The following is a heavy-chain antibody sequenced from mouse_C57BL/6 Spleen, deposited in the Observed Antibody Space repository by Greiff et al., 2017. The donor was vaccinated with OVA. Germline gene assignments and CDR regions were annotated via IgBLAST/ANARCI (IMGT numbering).Heavy chain of an antibody. D-gene: IGHD1-1*01. Sequence: LVESGAELVRPGASVTLSCKASGYTFTDYEMHWVKQTPVHGLEWIGAIDPATGGTAYNQKFKGKAILTADNSSSTAYMELRSLTSEDSAVYYCTRRIQYYGSSYGYGDVWGTGTTVTVSS. CDR1: GYTFTDYE. J-gene: IGHJ1*03. CDR3: TRRIQYYGSSYGYGDV. V-gene: IGHV1-15*01. CDR2: IDPATGGT.